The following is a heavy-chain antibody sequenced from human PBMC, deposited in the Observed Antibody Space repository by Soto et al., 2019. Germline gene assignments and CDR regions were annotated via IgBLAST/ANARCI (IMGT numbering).Heavy chain of an antibody. J-gene: IGHJ6*02. CDR1: GLSVSTNF. V-gene: IGHV3-53*01. CDR2: IYSGGKT. CDR3: TRDAPGERPYYFYYYGMDV. Sequence: GESLKISCAASGLSVSTNFMSWVRQAPGKGLEWHAVIYSGGKTFYADSVKGRFTISKDNSKNTLSLQMNSLRAEDTAVYYCTRDAPGERPYYFYYYGMDVWGQGTTVTVSS.